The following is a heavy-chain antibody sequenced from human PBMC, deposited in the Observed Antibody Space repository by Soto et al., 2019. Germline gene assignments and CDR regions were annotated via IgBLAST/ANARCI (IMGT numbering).Heavy chain of an antibody. D-gene: IGHD2-8*02. CDR1: GFTVSTYG. V-gene: IGHV3-30*03. J-gene: IGHJ4*02. CDR2: ISRDGGTK. CDR3: TGEVASGY. Sequence: QVQLVESGGGVVQPGRSLRLSCAVSGFTVSTYGMHWVRQAPGKGLEWVAGISRDGGTKDYADSVKGRFTISRDNSRNTLFLEMNSLRGDDMAVYYCTGEVASGYWGQGTLVTVSS.